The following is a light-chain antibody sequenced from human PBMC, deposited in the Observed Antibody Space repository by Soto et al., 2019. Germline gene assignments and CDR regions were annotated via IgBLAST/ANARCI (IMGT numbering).Light chain of an antibody. V-gene: IGLV1-40*01. CDR2: GNS. J-gene: IGLJ2*01. CDR1: SSNIGAGYD. Sequence: QSVLTQPPSVSGAPGQRVTISCTGSSSNIGAGYDVHWYQQLPGTAPKLLIYGNSNRPSGVPDRFSGSKSGTSASLAITGLQAEDEAEYYCQSYDSSLRGRVFGGGTKLTVL. CDR3: QSYDSSLRGRV.